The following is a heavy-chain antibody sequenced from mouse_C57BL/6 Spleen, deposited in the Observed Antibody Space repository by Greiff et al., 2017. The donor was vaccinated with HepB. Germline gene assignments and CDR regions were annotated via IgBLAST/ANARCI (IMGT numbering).Heavy chain of an antibody. CDR2: IDPNSGGT. Sequence: QVQLQQPGAELVKPGASVKLSCKASGYTFTSYWMYWVKQRPGRGLEWIGRIDPNSGGTKYNEKFKSKGTLTVDKPTSTAYMQLSSLTSEDAAIYYCARRYGDYDGGAMDYWGQGTSVTVSS. D-gene: IGHD2-13*01. CDR1: GYTFTSYW. CDR3: ARRYGDYDGGAMDY. V-gene: IGHV1-72*01. J-gene: IGHJ4*01.